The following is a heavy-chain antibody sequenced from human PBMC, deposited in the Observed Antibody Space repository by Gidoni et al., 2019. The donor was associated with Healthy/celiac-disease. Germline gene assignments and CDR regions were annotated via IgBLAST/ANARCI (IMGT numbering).Heavy chain of an antibody. J-gene: IGHJ3*02. CDR2: IIPIFGTA. D-gene: IGHD2-21*02. V-gene: IGHV1-69*01. Sequence: QVQLVQSGAEVKKPGSSVKGSCKASGGPFSSYAISWVRQAPGQGLEWMGGIIPIFGTANYAPQFQGRVTITADESTSTAYMELSSLRSEDTAVYYCARRLRDAFDIWGQGTMVTVSS. CDR1: GGPFSSYA. CDR3: ARRLRDAFDI.